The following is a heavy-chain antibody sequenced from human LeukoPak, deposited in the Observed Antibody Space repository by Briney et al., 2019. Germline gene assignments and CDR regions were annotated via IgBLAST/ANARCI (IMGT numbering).Heavy chain of an antibody. CDR2: ISGSGGST. V-gene: IGHV3-23*01. Sequence: GGSLRLSCAASGFTFSSYEMSWVRQAPGKGLEWVSAISGSGGSTYYADSVKGRFTISRDNSKNTLYLQMNSLRAEDTAVYYCAKDVSPWYYFDYWGQGTLVTVSS. J-gene: IGHJ4*02. CDR1: GFTFSSYE. CDR3: AKDVSPWYYFDY. D-gene: IGHD2-8*01.